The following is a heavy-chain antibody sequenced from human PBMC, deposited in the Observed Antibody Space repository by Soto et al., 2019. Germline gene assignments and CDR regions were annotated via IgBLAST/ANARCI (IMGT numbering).Heavy chain of an antibody. CDR1: GGSFSGYY. V-gene: IGHV4-34*01. CDR3: ARGRFSGFQVGRYFDY. J-gene: IGHJ4*02. Sequence: SETLSLTCAVYGGSFSGYYWSWIRQPPGKGLEWIGEINHSGSTNYNPSLKSRVTISVDTSKNQFSLKLSSVTAADTAVYYCARGRFSGFQVGRYFDYWGQGTLVTVSS. CDR2: INHSGST. D-gene: IGHD3-10*01.